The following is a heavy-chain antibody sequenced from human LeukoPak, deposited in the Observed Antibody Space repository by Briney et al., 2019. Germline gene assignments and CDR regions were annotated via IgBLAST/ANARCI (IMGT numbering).Heavy chain of an antibody. CDR2: ISSSSSYT. CDR3: AGTAPYYYGSGTVDY. D-gene: IGHD3-10*01. J-gene: IGHJ4*02. V-gene: IGHV3-11*06. CDR1: GFTFSDYY. Sequence: GGSLRLSCAASGFTFSDYYMSWIRQAPGKGLEWVSYISSSSSYTNYADSVKGRFTISRDNAKNSLYLQMNSLRAEDTAVYYCAGTAPYYYGSGTVDYWGQGTLVTVSS.